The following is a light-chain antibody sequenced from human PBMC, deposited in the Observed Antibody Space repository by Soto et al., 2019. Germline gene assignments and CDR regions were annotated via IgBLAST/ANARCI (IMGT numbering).Light chain of an antibody. CDR1: QSVSSK. Sequence: ETVMTQAPATLSLSPGERATLPCRASQSVSSKLVWYQQKPGQAPRFLIYGASTRVTGIPARFRGSGSGTEFTLTIDSLQSEDFAVYYCQQYNDWPPAFGGGTKVDIK. J-gene: IGKJ4*01. CDR3: QQYNDWPPA. V-gene: IGKV3-15*01. CDR2: GAS.